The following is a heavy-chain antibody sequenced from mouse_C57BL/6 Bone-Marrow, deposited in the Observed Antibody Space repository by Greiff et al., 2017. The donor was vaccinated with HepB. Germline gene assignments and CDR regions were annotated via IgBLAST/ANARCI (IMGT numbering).Heavy chain of an antibody. D-gene: IGHD2-3*01. J-gene: IGHJ1*03. V-gene: IGHV1-50*01. CDR3: ANYDGYYGGYFDV. Sequence: QVQLQQPGAELVKPGASVKLSCKASGYTFTSYWMQWVKQRPGQGLEWIGEIDPSDSYTNYNQKFKGKATLTVDTSSSTAYMQLSSLTSEDSAVYYCANYDGYYGGYFDVWGTGTTVTVSS. CDR1: GYTFTSYW. CDR2: IDPSDSYT.